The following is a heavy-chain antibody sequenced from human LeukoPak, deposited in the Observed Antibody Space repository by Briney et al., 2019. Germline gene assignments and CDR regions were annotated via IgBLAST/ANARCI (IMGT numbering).Heavy chain of an antibody. J-gene: IGHJ5*02. CDR2: TYHSGST. V-gene: IGHV4-4*02. CDR1: GGSISSSNW. D-gene: IGHD3-3*01. CDR3: ARGRSHDFWSGYYL. Sequence: SGTLSLTCAVSGGSISSSNWWSWVRQPPGKGLEWIGETYHSGSTNYNPSLKSRVTISVDKSKNQFSLKLSSVTAADTAVYYCARGRSHDFWSGYYLWGQGTLVTVSS.